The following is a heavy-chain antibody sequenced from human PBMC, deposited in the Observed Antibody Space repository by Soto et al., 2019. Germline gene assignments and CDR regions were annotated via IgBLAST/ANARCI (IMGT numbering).Heavy chain of an antibody. CDR2: INPSGDSR. D-gene: IGHD3-3*01. Sequence: AAVKVSCKASEFSFSDYFIPRVLQAPGQGLEWMGIINPSGDSRNYAQKFQGRVTITRDTSTSTVYMDLSSLRYEDTAVYYCAREVVFLQWFFDNWGQGSPVTV. CDR1: EFSFSDYF. CDR3: AREVVFLQWFFDN. J-gene: IGHJ4*02. V-gene: IGHV1-46*01.